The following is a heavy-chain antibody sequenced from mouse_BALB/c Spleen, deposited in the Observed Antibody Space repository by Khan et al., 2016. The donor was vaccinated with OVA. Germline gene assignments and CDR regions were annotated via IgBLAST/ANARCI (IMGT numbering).Heavy chain of an antibody. Sequence: VQLQESGAELARPGASVKLSCKASGYTFTDYYINWVKQRTGQGLEWIGEISPGSGDTYYNERFKGKATLTADKSSSTAYMQLSSLTSADSAVYVCARRNYFGYTFAYWGQGTLVTVSA. CDR1: GYTFTDYY. D-gene: IGHD1-2*01. J-gene: IGHJ3*01. CDR2: ISPGSGDT. V-gene: IGHV1-77*01. CDR3: ARRNYFGYTFAY.